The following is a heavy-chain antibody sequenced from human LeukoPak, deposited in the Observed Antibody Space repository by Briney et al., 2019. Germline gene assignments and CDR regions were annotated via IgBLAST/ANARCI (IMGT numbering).Heavy chain of an antibody. CDR2: IWYDGSNK. Sequence: PGRSLRLSCAVSGFTFSSYGMDWVRQAPGQGLEWVAVIWYDGSNKYYADSVKGRFTISRDNSKNTLYLQMNSLRAEGTAVYYCARAPTSFYYFDYWGQGTLVTVSS. V-gene: IGHV3-33*01. D-gene: IGHD2/OR15-2a*01. J-gene: IGHJ4*02. CDR3: ARAPTSFYYFDY. CDR1: GFTFSSYG.